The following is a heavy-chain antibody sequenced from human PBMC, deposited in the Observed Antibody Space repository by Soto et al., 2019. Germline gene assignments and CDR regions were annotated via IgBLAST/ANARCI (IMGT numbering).Heavy chain of an antibody. J-gene: IGHJ6*02. CDR3: ARGLKNYYGMDV. V-gene: IGHV3-74*01. CDR2: VKSDGST. Sequence: EVQLVESGGGLVQPGGSLRLSCAASGFTFSTYWMHWVPQIPGKGLEWVSRVKSDGSTYYAAPVKGRITISRDNAWNTVYLQMNRLRAEDTALYYCARGLKNYYGMDVWGQGTTVTVSS. CDR1: GFTFSTYW.